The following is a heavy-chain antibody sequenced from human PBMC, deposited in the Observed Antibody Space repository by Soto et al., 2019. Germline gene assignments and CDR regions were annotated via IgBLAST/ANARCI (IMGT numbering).Heavy chain of an antibody. CDR3: ASLYVWGSYRQSPDFDY. CDR2: IYHSGST. CDR1: GGSISSSNW. J-gene: IGHJ4*02. V-gene: IGHV4-4*02. Sequence: QVQLQVSGPGLVKPSGTLSLTCAVSGGSISSSNWWSWVRQPPGKGLEWIGEIYHSGSTNYNPSLKSRVTISVDKSKNQFSLKLSSVTDADTAVYYCASLYVWGSYRQSPDFDYWGQGTLVTVSS. D-gene: IGHD3-16*02.